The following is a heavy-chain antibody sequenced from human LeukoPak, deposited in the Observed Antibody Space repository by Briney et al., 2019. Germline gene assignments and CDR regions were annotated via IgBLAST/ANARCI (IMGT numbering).Heavy chain of an antibody. CDR1: GFTFSSYA. CDR2: ISGSGGST. V-gene: IGHV3-23*01. CDR3: AKGMGSIFGPMGYYYGMDV. D-gene: IGHD3-3*01. Sequence: GGSLRLSCAASGFTFSSYAMSWVRQAPGKGLEWVSAISGSGGSTYYADSVKGRFTVSRDNSKSTLYLQMNSLRAEDTAVYYCAKGMGSIFGPMGYYYGMDVWGQGTTVTVSS. J-gene: IGHJ6*02.